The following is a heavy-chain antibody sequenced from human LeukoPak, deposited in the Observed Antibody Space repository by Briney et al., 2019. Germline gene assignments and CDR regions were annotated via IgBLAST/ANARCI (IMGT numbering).Heavy chain of an antibody. CDR1: GGSISSSSYY. V-gene: IGHV4-39*07. CDR3: ARDKGTYCGGDCPPGVFDP. CDR2: FHYSGST. J-gene: IGHJ5*02. Sequence: SETLSLTCTVTGGSISSSSYYWGWIRQPPGKGLEWIGNFHYSGSTYYNPSLKSRVTISVDTSKNQFSLKLSSVTAADTALYYCARDKGTYCGGDCPPGVFDPWGQGTLVTVSS. D-gene: IGHD2-21*02.